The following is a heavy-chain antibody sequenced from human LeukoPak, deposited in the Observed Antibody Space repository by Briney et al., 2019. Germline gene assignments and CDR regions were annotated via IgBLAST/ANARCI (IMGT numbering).Heavy chain of an antibody. D-gene: IGHD3-22*01. CDR3: AKCFYDSSGYYHFDY. Sequence: GGSLRLSCAASGFTFSSYAMSWVRQAPGKGLEWVSAISGSGGNTYYADSVKGRFTISRDNSKNTLYLQMNSLRAEDTAVYYCAKCFYDSSGYYHFDYWGQGTPVTVSS. J-gene: IGHJ4*02. V-gene: IGHV3-23*01. CDR1: GFTFSSYA. CDR2: ISGSGGNT.